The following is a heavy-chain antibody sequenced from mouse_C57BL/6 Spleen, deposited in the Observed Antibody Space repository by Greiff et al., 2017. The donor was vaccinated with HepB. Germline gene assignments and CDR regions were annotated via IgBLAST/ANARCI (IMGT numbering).Heavy chain of an antibody. V-gene: IGHV14-4*01. CDR1: GFNIKDDY. CDR3: TRFYYGSSYNY. CDR2: IDPENGDT. D-gene: IGHD1-1*01. J-gene: IGHJ2*01. Sequence: EVQLQQSGAELVRPGASVKLSCTASGFNIKDDYMHWVKQRPEQGLEWIGWIDPENGDTEYASKFQGKATITADTSSNTAYLQLSSLTSEVTAVYYCTRFYYGSSYNYWGQGTTLTVSS.